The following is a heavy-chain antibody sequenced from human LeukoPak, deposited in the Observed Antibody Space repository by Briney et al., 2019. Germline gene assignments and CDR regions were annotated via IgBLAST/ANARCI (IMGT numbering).Heavy chain of an antibody. CDR1: GYTFTGYY. CDR2: VNPNDGAR. J-gene: IGHJ4*02. CDR3: ARGLYYYDRSTYDDFDY. Sequence: GASVKVSCKASGYTFTGYYMHWVRQAPGQGLEWMGFVNPNDGARIYAQKFQGRITMTRDTSTNTVFMELSSLRSEDTAVYYCARGLYYYDRSTYDDFDYWGQGTLVTVSS. D-gene: IGHD3-22*01. V-gene: IGHV1-46*01.